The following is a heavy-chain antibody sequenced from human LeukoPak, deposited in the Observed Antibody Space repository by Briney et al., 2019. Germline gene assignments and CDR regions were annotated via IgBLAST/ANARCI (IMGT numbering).Heavy chain of an antibody. V-gene: IGHV1-69*06. CDR3: ARGTDYQLPLLDC. D-gene: IGHD2-2*01. CDR1: GGTFSSYA. J-gene: IGHJ4*02. CDR2: IIPIFGTA. Sequence: GASVKVSCKASGGTFSSYAISWVRQAPGQGLEWMGGIIPIFGTANHAQKFQGRVTITADKSTSTAYMELSSLRSEDTAVYYCARGTDYQLPLLDCWGQGTLVTVSS.